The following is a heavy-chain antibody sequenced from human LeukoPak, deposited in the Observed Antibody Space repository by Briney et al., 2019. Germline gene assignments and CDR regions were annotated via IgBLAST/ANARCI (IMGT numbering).Heavy chain of an antibody. Sequence: GGSLRLSCAASGLTFSSYAMSWVRQAPGKGLEWVSGIGSGGVGTYYADSVKGRFTVSRDNSKNTLYLQMNSLRAEDTAVYYCAKDRRTTLYGEFDYWGQGALVTVSS. CDR3: AKDRRTTLYGEFDY. D-gene: IGHD3-3*01. J-gene: IGHJ4*02. V-gene: IGHV3-23*01. CDR2: IGSGGVGT. CDR1: GLTFSSYA.